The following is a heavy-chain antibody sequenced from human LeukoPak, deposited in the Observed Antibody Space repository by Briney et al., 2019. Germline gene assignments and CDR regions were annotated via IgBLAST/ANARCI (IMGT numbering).Heavy chain of an antibody. J-gene: IGHJ6*03. Sequence: SVKVSCKASGGTFSSYAISWVRHAPGQGLEWMGRIIPILGIANYAQKFQGRVTITADKSTSTAYMELSSLRSEDTAVYYCATNYYYYYMDVWGKGTTVTVSS. V-gene: IGHV1-69*04. CDR1: GGTFSSYA. CDR2: IIPILGIA. CDR3: ATNYYYYYMDV.